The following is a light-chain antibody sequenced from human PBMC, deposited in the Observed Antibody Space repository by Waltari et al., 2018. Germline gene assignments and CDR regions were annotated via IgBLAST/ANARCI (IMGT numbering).Light chain of an antibody. CDR2: GAS. Sequence: LLTQSPGTLSLSPGERATLSCRASQSVGRSLAWYQQKPGQAPRLLIYGASTRFTGIPDRFSGSGSGTDFGLTISRLEPEDFAVYYCQHYVRLPATFGQGTTVEIK. CDR3: QHYVRLPAT. V-gene: IGKV3-20*01. CDR1: QSVGRS. J-gene: IGKJ1*01.